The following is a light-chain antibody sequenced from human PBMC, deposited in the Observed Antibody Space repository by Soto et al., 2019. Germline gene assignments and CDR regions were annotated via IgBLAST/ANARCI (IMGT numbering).Light chain of an antibody. J-gene: IGKJ4*01. V-gene: IGKV3-11*01. Sequence: EIVLTQSPATLSLSPGKRATLSCRASQSVSSYLAWYRQKPGQAPRLLIYDASNRATGIPARFSGSGSGTDFTLTISSLEPEDFAVYYCQQRNTWPLTFGGGTKVEIK. CDR3: QQRNTWPLT. CDR2: DAS. CDR1: QSVSSY.